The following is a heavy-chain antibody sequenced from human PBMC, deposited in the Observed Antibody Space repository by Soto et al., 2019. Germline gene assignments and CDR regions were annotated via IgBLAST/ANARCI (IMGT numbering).Heavy chain of an antibody. V-gene: IGHV3-23*01. J-gene: IGHJ4*02. D-gene: IGHD3-16*02. CDR1: GFNFSSHA. CDR2: ISGSGGST. CDR3: AKDLEITFGGVIVWAFDY. Sequence: GGSLRLSCAASGFNFSSHAMSWVRQATGKGLEWVSAISGSGGSTYYADSVKGRFTISRDNSKNTLYLQMNSLRAEDTAVYYCAKDLEITFGGVIVWAFDYWGQGTLVTVSS.